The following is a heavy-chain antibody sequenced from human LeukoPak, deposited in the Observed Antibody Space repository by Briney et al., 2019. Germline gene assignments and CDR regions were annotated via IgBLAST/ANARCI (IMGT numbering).Heavy chain of an antibody. Sequence: GASLRLSCAASGFTFSSYSMNWVRQAPGKGLEWVSTVSGSGGSTYYADSVKGRFTISRDNSKNTLYLQMNSLRAEDTAVYYCAKDGEDYYDSSGLGEFFDYWGQGTLVTVSS. CDR1: GFTFSSYS. D-gene: IGHD3-22*01. V-gene: IGHV3-23*01. CDR2: VSGSGGST. CDR3: AKDGEDYYDSSGLGEFFDY. J-gene: IGHJ4*02.